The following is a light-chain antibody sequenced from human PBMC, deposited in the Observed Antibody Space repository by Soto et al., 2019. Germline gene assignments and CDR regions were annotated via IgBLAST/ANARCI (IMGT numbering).Light chain of an antibody. CDR2: EVR. Sequence: QSALTQPASVSGSPGQSITISCTGTSSDIGSYNYVAWYQQFPGKTPKLIIYEVRNRPSGVSFRFSGSKSGNTASLTISGLQAEDEADYYCCSYGGSSTLDVVFGGGTKLTVL. J-gene: IGLJ2*01. CDR3: CSYGGSSTLDVV. V-gene: IGLV2-14*01. CDR1: SSDIGSYNY.